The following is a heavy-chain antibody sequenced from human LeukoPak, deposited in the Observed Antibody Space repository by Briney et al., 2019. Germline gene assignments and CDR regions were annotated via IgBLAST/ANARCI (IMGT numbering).Heavy chain of an antibody. J-gene: IGHJ4*02. CDR3: ARGPGCTSNSCPYYFDY. Sequence: GASVKVPCKASGYTFTSYYMHWVRQAPGQGLEWMEIINPSGGSTSYAQKFQGRVTMTRDTSTSTVYMELSSLRSEDTAVYYCARGPGCTSNSCPYYFDYWGQGTVVTVSS. D-gene: IGHD2-2*01. CDR2: INPSGGST. V-gene: IGHV1-46*01. CDR1: GYTFTSYY.